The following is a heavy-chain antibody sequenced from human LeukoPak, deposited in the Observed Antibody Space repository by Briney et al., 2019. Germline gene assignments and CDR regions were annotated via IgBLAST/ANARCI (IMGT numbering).Heavy chain of an antibody. J-gene: IGHJ5*02. Sequence: GGSLRLSCAASGFTFSRHSMNWVRQAPGKGLEWVSSISSSSIYIYYADSVKGRFTISRDNAKNSLYLQMNSLRAEDTAVYYCASRGGYSGRNRLSRGWFDPWGQGTLVTVSS. V-gene: IGHV3-21*01. CDR2: ISSSSIYI. CDR3: ASRGGYSGRNRLSRGWFDP. D-gene: IGHD5-12*01. CDR1: GFTFSRHS.